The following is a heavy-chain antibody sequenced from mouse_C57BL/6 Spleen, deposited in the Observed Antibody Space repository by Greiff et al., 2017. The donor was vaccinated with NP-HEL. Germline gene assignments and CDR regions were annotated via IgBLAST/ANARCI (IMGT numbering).Heavy chain of an antibody. V-gene: IGHV3-6*01. J-gene: IGHJ4*01. CDR2: ISYDGSN. D-gene: IGHD3-3*01. CDR3: ARGDANAMDY. Sequence: EVQLQQSGPGLVKPSQSLSLTCSVTGYSITSGYYWNWIRQFPGNKLEWMGYISYDGSNNYNPSLKNRISITRDPSKNQFFLKLNSVTTEDTATYYCARGDANAMDYWGQGTSVTVSS. CDR1: GYSITSGYY.